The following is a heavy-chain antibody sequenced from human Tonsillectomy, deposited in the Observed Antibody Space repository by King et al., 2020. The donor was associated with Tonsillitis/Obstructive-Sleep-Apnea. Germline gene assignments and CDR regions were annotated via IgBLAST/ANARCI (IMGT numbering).Heavy chain of an antibody. V-gene: IGHV5-10-1*03. CDR2: IDPSDSYT. D-gene: IGHD6-19*01. CDR3: ARHRRIAVAGTFDY. Sequence: VQLVESGAEVKKPGEYLRISCRGSGYSFTTYWISWVRQMPGKGLEWMGRIDPSDSYTNYSPSFQGHVTISVDKSISTAYLQWSSLKASDTAMYYCARHRRIAVAGTFDYWGQGTLVTVSS. CDR1: GYSFTTYW. J-gene: IGHJ4*02.